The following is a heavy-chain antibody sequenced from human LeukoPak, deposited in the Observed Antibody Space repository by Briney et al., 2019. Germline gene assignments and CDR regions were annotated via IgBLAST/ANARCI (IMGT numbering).Heavy chain of an antibody. CDR1: GGTFSGSA. J-gene: IGHJ3*02. CDR2: VIPIFGTA. D-gene: IGHD2-21*01. CDR3: ARAIVAAITPNGAFDI. Sequence: ASVKVSCKASGGTFSGSAISWVRQAPGQGLEWMGGVIPIFGTANYAQKFQGRVTITADESTSTAYMELNSLRSEDSTVYYCARAIVAAITPNGAFDIWGQGTMVTVSS. V-gene: IGHV1-69*13.